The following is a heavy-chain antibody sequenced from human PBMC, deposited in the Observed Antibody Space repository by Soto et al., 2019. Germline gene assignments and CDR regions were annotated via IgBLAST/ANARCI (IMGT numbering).Heavy chain of an antibody. D-gene: IGHD2-21*02. CDR2: INPNSGGT. CDR3: AREGGNSYYFDY. V-gene: IGHV1-2*02. CDR1: GYTFTGYY. J-gene: IGHJ4*02. Sequence: ASVKVSCKASGYTFTGYYMHWVRQAPGQGLEWMGWINPNSGGTNYAQKFQGRVTMTRDTSISTAYMELSRLRSGDTAVYYCAREGGNSYYFDYWGQGTLVTVSS.